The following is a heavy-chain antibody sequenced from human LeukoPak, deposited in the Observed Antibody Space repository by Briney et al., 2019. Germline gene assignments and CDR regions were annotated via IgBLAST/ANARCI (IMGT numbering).Heavy chain of an antibody. CDR3: ARLAVDSSDF. V-gene: IGHV3-74*01. CDR2: INTDGRST. CDR1: GFTFSRYS. J-gene: IGHJ4*02. D-gene: IGHD6-25*01. Sequence: GGSLRLSCAASGFTFSRYSMNWVRQAPGKGLVWVSRINTDGRSTSYVDSVKGRFTISRDNAKNTLYLQMNSLRAEDTAVYYCARLAVDSSDFWGQGTLVTVSS.